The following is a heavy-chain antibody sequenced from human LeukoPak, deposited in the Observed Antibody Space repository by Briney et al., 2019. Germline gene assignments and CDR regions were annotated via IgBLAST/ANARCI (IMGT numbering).Heavy chain of an antibody. D-gene: IGHD6-19*01. V-gene: IGHV1-2*02. CDR1: GYTFTGYY. Sequence: GASVKVSCKASGYTFTGYYMHWVRQAPGQGLEWVGWINPNSGGTNYAQKFQGRVTMTRDTSISTAYMELSRLRSDDTAVYYCARAAVDSSGWYSYWGQGTLVTVSS. CDR3: ARAAVDSSGWYSY. CDR2: INPNSGGT. J-gene: IGHJ4*02.